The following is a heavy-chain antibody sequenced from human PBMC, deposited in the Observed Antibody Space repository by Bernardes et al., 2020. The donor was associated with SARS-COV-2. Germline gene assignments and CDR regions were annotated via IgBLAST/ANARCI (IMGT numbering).Heavy chain of an antibody. Sequence: GGSLRLSCAASEFTFSSYWMHWVRQAPGKGLVWVSRINGDGSSTTYADSVKGRFTISRDSAKNTLYLQMNSLRAEDTAVYFCASLSTGTNSFDSWGQVTLVTVSS. J-gene: IGHJ4*02. D-gene: IGHD1-1*01. CDR1: EFTFSSYW. V-gene: IGHV3-74*01. CDR2: INGDGSST. CDR3: ASLSTGTNSFDS.